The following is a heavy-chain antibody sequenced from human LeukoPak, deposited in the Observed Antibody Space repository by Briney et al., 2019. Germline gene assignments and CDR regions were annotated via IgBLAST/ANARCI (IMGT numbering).Heavy chain of an antibody. CDR3: ARQDYDFWSGPYYMDV. CDR2: ISSSGTYI. D-gene: IGHD3-3*01. V-gene: IGHV3-21*01. J-gene: IGHJ6*03. CDR1: GFTFSNFW. Sequence: GGSLRLSCAASGFTFSNFWMSWVRQAPGKGLEWVSSISSSGTYIYYADSVKGRFTISRDNAKNSLYLQMNSLRAEDTAVYYCARQDYDFWSGPYYMDVWGKGTTVTVSS.